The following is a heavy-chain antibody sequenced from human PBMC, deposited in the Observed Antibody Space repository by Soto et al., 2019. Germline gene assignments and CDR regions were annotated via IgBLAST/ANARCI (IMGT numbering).Heavy chain of an antibody. J-gene: IGHJ4*02. CDR1: GFTFSSYS. V-gene: IGHV3-48*02. Sequence: EVQLVESGGGLVQPGGSLRLSCTASGFTFSSYSMSWVRQAPGKGLEWVAYISSGSSTIYYADSMKGRFTISRDNAKNALYVQMNSLRDEDTAVYYCARSLLSSGLDYWGQGTLVTVSS. CDR2: ISSGSSTI. CDR3: ARSLLSSGLDY.